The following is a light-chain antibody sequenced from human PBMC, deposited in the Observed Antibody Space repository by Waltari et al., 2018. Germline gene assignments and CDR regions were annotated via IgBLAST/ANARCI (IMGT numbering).Light chain of an antibody. V-gene: IGKV3-15*01. CDR1: QSVSRF. CDR2: GAS. J-gene: IGKJ4*01. Sequence: EVVMTQSPATLSVSPGERVPLSCRASQSVSRFVAWYQQKPGQAPRPRIYGASTRATGIPARFSGSGSGTEFTLTISSLQSEDFAVYYCQQYNDWPPLTFGGGTKLEIK. CDR3: QQYNDWPPLT.